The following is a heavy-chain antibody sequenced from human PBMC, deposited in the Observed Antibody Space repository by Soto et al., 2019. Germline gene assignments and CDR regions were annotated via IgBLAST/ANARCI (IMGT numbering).Heavy chain of an antibody. CDR1: GGSISSGGYY. D-gene: IGHD4-17*01. Sequence: QVQLQESGPGLVKPSQTLSLTCTVSGGSISSGGYYWSWIRQHPGKGLEWIGYIYYSGSTYYNPSLKSQVTISVDTSKNQFSLELSSVTAADTAVYYCARGGGDYYYFDYWGQGTLVTVSS. CDR2: IYYSGST. V-gene: IGHV4-31*01. J-gene: IGHJ4*02. CDR3: ARGGGDYYYFDY.